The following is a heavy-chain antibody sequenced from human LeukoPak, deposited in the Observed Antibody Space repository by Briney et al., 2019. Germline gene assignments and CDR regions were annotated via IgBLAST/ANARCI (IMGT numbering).Heavy chain of an antibody. CDR2: ISGSGGNT. V-gene: IGHV3-23*01. Sequence: GSLKLSCPNPGLTFSRYAMNWVRQAPGKGLEWVSGISGSGGNTYYGDSVKGRFTISRDNSKNTLYLQMNSLRAEDTAVYYCAKVRIAAAGTGGDYWGQGTLVTVSS. D-gene: IGHD6-13*01. J-gene: IGHJ4*02. CDR3: AKVRIAAAGTGGDY. CDR1: GLTFSRYA.